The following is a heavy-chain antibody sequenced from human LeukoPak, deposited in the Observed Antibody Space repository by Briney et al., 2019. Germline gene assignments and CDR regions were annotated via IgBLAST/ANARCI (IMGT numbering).Heavy chain of an antibody. CDR3: TTGPAIRPPYFDY. V-gene: IGHV3-15*01. D-gene: IGHD2-2*01. J-gene: IGHJ4*02. CDR2: IKSKTDGGTT. Sequence: GGSLRLSCAASGFTFSNAWMSWVRQAPGKGLEWVGRIKSKTDGGTTDYAAPVKGRFTISRDDSKNTLYLQMNSLKTEDTAVYYCTTGPAIRPPYFDYWGQGTLVTVSS. CDR1: GFTFSNAW.